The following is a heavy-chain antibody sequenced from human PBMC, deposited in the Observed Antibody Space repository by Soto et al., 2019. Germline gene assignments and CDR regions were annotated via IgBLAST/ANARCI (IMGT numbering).Heavy chain of an antibody. CDR3: VRDGTKTLRDWFDP. V-gene: IGHV4-4*07. J-gene: IGHJ5*02. D-gene: IGHD1-1*01. CDR2: IYATGTT. CDR1: GASISGFY. Sequence: SETLSLTCTVSGASISGFYWSWIRKSAGKGLEWIGRIYATGTTDYNPSLKSRVMMSVDTSKKQFSLKLRTVTAADTAVYYCVRDGTKTLRDWFDPWGQGISVTVSS.